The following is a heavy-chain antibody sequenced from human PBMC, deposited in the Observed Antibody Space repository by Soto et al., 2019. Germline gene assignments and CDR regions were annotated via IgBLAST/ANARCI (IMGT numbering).Heavy chain of an antibody. CDR1: GFTFNIYW. D-gene: IGHD1-1*01. V-gene: IGHV3-74*01. J-gene: IGHJ4*02. Sequence: EVQLVESGGGLVQPGGSLRLSCVASGFTFNIYWMHWVRQAPGKGLEWVSRIDNDGSATTYAVSVKGRFTISRDNAKNTLFLQMNTLRVDDTAVYYCARDNWNSYWGQGTLVTVSS. CDR3: ARDNWNSY. CDR2: IDNDGSAT.